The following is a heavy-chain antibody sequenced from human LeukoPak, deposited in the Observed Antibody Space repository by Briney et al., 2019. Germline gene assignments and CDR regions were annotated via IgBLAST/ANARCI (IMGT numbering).Heavy chain of an antibody. V-gene: IGHV1-8*01. J-gene: IGHJ4*02. CDR3: ARVPGYCSSTSCPFDY. CDR1: GYTFTNYD. Sequence: ASVWVSCKASGYTFTNYDINWVRQATGQGLEWMGWMNPNSGNTGYALQFQGRVTMTRNTSISTAYLELSSLRFEDTAVYYCARVPGYCSSTSCPFDYWGQGTLVTVSS. D-gene: IGHD2-2*01. CDR2: MNPNSGNT.